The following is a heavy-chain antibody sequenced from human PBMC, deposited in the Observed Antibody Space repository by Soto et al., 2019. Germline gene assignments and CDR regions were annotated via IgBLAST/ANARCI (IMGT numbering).Heavy chain of an antibody. CDR1: GFTFSSYG. Sequence: QVQLVESGGGGVQPGRSLRLSCAASGFTFSSYGMHWVRQAPGKGLEWVAVISYDGRNKYYADSVKGRFTISRDNSKNTLYLQMSSLRAEDTAVYYCVKDGSSGWPYYYGLDVWGPGTTGTVSS. D-gene: IGHD6-19*01. CDR2: ISYDGRNK. J-gene: IGHJ6*02. V-gene: IGHV3-30*18. CDR3: VKDGSSGWPYYYGLDV.